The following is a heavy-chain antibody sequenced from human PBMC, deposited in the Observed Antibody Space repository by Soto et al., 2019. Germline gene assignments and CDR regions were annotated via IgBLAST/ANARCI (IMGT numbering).Heavy chain of an antibody. D-gene: IGHD1-1*01. J-gene: IGHJ3*02. CDR3: ARVERGTATTVVDAFDI. CDR1: GGFVTSGSYY. Sequence: QVQLQQWGAGLLKPSETLSLTCAVYGGFVTSGSYYWSWIRQPPGKGLEWIGEMSHSGGTHFNPSIKRGVTISVDTSKNQFTLKMSSVTAADTALYYCARVERGTATTVVDAFDIWGPGTMVTVSS. CDR2: MSHSGGT. V-gene: IGHV4-34*01.